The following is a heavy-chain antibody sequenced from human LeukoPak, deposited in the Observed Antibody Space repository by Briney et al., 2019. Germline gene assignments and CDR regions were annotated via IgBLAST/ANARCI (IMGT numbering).Heavy chain of an antibody. CDR3: VRACGSAACPFYFHY. V-gene: IGHV3-7*01. Sequence: PGGSLRLSCAASGFTFSNYWMTWIRQAPGKGLEGVATIKQDGSEKYYVDSVQGRFTISRDNAQNSLYLQLNSLRAQDSALYYCVRACGSAACPFYFHYWGQGTLVTVSS. CDR1: GFTFSNYW. D-gene: IGHD2-21*01. CDR2: IKQDGSEK. J-gene: IGHJ4*02.